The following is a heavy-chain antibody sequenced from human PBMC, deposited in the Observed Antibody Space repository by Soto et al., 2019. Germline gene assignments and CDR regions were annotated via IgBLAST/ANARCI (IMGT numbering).Heavy chain of an antibody. V-gene: IGHV4-59*01. CDR2: IYYSGST. D-gene: IGHD6-13*01. CDR1: GGSISSYY. J-gene: IGHJ6*03. Sequence: QVQLQESGPGLVKPSETLSLTCTVSGGSISSYYWSWIRQPPGKGLEWIGYIYYSGSTNYNPSLKSRVTISVDTSKNQFSLKLSSVTAADTAVYYCAAYKRSIAAAGTSYYYYYMDVWGKGTTVTVSS. CDR3: AAYKRSIAAAGTSYYYYYMDV.